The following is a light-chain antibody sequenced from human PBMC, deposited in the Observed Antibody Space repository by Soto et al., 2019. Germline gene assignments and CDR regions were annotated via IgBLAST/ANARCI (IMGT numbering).Light chain of an antibody. CDR2: LGS. J-gene: IGKJ1*01. CDR3: MQARQSPPT. Sequence: IVMTQSPLSLPVTPGEPASISCRSSQSLLHSNGYNYLDWYLQKPGQSPQLLIYLGSNRASGVPDRFSGSGSGTDFTLKISRVEAEDVGVYYCMQARQSPPTFGQGTKVDIK. CDR1: QSLLHSNGYNY. V-gene: IGKV2-28*01.